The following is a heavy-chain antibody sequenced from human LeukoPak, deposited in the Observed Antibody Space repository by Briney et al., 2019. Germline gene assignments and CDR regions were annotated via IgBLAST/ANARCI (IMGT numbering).Heavy chain of an antibody. CDR1: GYTFTSYY. CDR2: INTSDGTS. Sequence: GSAVKVSCKACGYTFTSYYMQWVRQAPGEGLEWMGIINTSDGTSRNAQKFQGRGTMTRGMSTRPVYMELSSLRSEDTAVYYCARDLSDDFWNGYMDAFDIWGQGTKVTVSS. D-gene: IGHD3-3*01. V-gene: IGHV1-46*01. J-gene: IGHJ3*02. CDR3: ARDLSDDFWNGYMDAFDI.